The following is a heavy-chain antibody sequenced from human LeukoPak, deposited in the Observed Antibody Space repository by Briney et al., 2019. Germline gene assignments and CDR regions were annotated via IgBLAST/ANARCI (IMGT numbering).Heavy chain of an antibody. CDR2: IYGGGVT. CDR3: VRLLPASRHYFDY. D-gene: IGHD6-6*01. CDR1: GGSISSSNW. Sequence: PSETLSLTCAVSGGSISSSNWCSWVRQPPGEGLEWISVIYGGGVTFCADSVRGRFTISRDNSKNELFLQMNSLRVEDTAVYHCVRLLPASRHYFDYWGQGTLVTVSS. V-gene: IGHV3-53*01. J-gene: IGHJ4*02.